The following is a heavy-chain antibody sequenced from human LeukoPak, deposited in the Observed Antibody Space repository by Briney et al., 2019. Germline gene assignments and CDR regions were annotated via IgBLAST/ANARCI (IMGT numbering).Heavy chain of an antibody. J-gene: IGHJ4*02. CDR1: GYTFTNYD. Sequence: ASAKVSCKASGYTFTNYDINWVRQATGQGLEWMGWMNPNSANTGYAQKFRGRVTMARNTSISTAYMELSSLRSEDTAVYYCARVNCSSTSCRSKFLDYWGQGTLVTVSS. D-gene: IGHD2-2*01. CDR3: ARVNCSSTSCRSKFLDY. V-gene: IGHV1-8*01. CDR2: MNPNSANT.